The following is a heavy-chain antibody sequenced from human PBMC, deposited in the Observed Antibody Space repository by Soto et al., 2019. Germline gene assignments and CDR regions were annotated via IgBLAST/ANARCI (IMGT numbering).Heavy chain of an antibody. J-gene: IGHJ4*02. CDR2: ISGSGGYT. CDR3: AKSKGGTPGYCTTTSCPEDY. CDR1: GVTFSNYA. Sequence: EVQLLESGGGLVQPGGSLRLSCAGTGVTFSNYAMSWVRQAPGKGLEWVSAISGSGGYTYYADPVKGRFTISRDNSKDTLYLQMNSLRAEDTAVYYCAKSKGGTPGYCTTTSCPEDYWGQGTLVTVSS. D-gene: IGHD2-2*01. V-gene: IGHV3-23*01.